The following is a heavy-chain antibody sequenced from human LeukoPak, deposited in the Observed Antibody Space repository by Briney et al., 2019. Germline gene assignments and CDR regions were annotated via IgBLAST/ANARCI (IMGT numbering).Heavy chain of an antibody. V-gene: IGHV5-51*01. Sequence: GESLKISCKGSGYRFTSYWIGWVRQMPGKGLEWMGIIYPGDSETIYSPSFQGQVTMPADKSISTAYLQWSSLKASDTAMYYCARRSAARLNWFDPWGQGTLVTVSS. CDR2: IYPGDSET. CDR1: GYRFTSYW. D-gene: IGHD6-6*01. J-gene: IGHJ5*02. CDR3: ARRSAARLNWFDP.